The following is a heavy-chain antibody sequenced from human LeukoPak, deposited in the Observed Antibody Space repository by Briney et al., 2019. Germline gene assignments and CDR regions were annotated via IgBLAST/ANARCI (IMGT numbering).Heavy chain of an antibody. V-gene: IGHV3-53*01. J-gene: IGHJ4*02. CDR3: ARDGRYYDNSGYYFGYFDY. CDR1: GFSFSGYA. Sequence: GGSLRLSCAASGFSFSGYAMNWVRQAPGKGLEWVAVLYSGGTTYYADSLRGRFTISRDNSKNTLYLQMNTLRAEDTAVYYCARDGRYYDNSGYYFGYFDYWGQGTLVTVSS. D-gene: IGHD3-22*01. CDR2: LYSGGTT.